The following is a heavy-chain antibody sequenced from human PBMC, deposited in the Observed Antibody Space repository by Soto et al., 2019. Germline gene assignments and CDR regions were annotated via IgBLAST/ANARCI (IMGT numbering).Heavy chain of an antibody. J-gene: IGHJ3*02. V-gene: IGHV2-26*01. CDR2: IFSNDEK. D-gene: IGHD6-19*01. CDR1: GFSLSNARMG. Sequence: QVTLKESGPVLVKPTEPLTLTCTVSGFSLSNARMGVSWIRQPPGKALEWLAHIFSNDEKSYSTSLKSRLTISKDTSKSQVVLTMTNMDPVDTATYYCARIQVQQWLVRRTQNAFDIWGQGTMVTVSS. CDR3: ARIQVQQWLVRRTQNAFDI.